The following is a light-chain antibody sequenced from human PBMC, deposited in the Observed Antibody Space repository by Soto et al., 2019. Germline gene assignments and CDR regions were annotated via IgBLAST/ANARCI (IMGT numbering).Light chain of an antibody. V-gene: IGKV1-39*01. Sequence: DIQMTQSPSSLSASVGDRVTITCRASLSINNYLNWYQQKPGKAPNLLIYGASTLQSGVPLRFSGSGSWTEFTLTISSLQPEDFATYYCQQSYSTVLTFGAGTKVEIK. J-gene: IGKJ4*01. CDR2: GAS. CDR1: LSINNY. CDR3: QQSYSTVLT.